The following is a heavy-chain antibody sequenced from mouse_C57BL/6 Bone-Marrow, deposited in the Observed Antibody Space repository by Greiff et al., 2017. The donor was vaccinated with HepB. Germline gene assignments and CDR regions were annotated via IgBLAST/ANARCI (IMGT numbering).Heavy chain of an antibody. CDR2: IHPNSGST. J-gene: IGHJ2*01. CDR3: ARLRPFYYFDY. D-gene: IGHD2-12*01. Sequence: QVQLQQSGAELVKPGASVNLSSKASGYPFPSSWMHGVRQSPGQGLEWIGMIHPNSGSTNYNEKFKSKATLTVDKSSSTAYMQLSSLTSEDSAVYYCARLRPFYYFDYWGQGTTLTVSS. CDR1: GYPFPSSW. V-gene: IGHV1-64*01.